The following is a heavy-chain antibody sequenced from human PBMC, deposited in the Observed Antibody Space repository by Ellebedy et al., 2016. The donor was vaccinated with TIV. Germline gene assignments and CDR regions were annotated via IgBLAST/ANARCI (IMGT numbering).Heavy chain of an antibody. CDR2: ITESGGNT. J-gene: IGHJ4*02. CDR3: ARRSRGPSYYFDY. V-gene: IGHV3-23*01. Sequence: PGGSLRLSCAASGLTFSSHAMSWVRQAPGKGLEWVSSITESGGNTYYADSVKGRFTISRDNAKNSLYLQLSSLGAEDTAVYYCARRSRGPSYYFDYWGQGALVTVSS. CDR1: GLTFSSHA. D-gene: IGHD3-10*01.